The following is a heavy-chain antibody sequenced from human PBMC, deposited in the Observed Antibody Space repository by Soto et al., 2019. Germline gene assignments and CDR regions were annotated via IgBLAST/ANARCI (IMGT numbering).Heavy chain of an antibody. J-gene: IGHJ6*02. CDR2: IDPSDSYT. D-gene: IGHD3-10*01. V-gene: IGHV5-10-1*01. CDR3: ARRFTMVSCAFDGMDV. CDR1: GYSFTSYW. Sequence: GESLKISCKGSGYSFTSYWISWVRQMPGKGLEWMGRIDPSDSYTNYSPSFQGHVTISADKSISTAYLQWSSLKASDTAMYYCARRFTMVSCAFDGMDVWGQGTTVTVSS.